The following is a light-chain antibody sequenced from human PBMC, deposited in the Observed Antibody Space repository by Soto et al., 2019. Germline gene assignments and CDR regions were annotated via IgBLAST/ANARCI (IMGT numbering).Light chain of an antibody. CDR1: QSVNSN. J-gene: IGKJ2*01. CDR3: QQYINWPYT. CDR2: GAS. Sequence: EIVMTQSPATLSVSPGERATLSCRASQSVNSNLAWYQQKPGQAPRLLIYGASARATGFPARFSGSGSGTEFTLTISSLQSEDFAVYYCQQYINWPYTFG. V-gene: IGKV3-15*01.